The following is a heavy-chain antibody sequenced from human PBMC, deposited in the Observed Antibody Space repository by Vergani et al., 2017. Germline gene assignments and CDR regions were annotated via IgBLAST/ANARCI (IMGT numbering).Heavy chain of an antibody. CDR2: IKQDGSEK. V-gene: IGHV3-7*03. CDR1: GFTFSSYW. CDR3: TTDPFGDIVVVPAENWFDP. Sequence: EVQLVESGGGLVQPGGSLRLSCAASGFTFSSYWMSWVRQAPGKGLEWVANIKQDGSEKYYVDSVKGRFTISRDNAKNSLYLQMNSLKTEDTAVYYCTTDPFGDIVVVPAENWFDPWGQGTLVTVSS. D-gene: IGHD2-2*01. J-gene: IGHJ5*02.